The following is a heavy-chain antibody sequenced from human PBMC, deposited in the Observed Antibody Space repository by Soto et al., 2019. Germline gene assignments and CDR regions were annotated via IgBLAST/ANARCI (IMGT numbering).Heavy chain of an antibody. D-gene: IGHD6-6*01. CDR2: IIPIYGTT. CDR1: GGTFSNDA. CDR3: ARDGMGTLVGGMDV. Sequence: QVQLVQSGAEVKNHGSSVKVSCKTSGGTFSNDAISWVRQAPGQGLEWMGGIIPIYGTTHYAQKFQDRVKLTADESTGTAYMELSSLRYEDTGVYYCARDGMGTLVGGMDVWGQGTTVTVSS. V-gene: IGHV1-69*01. J-gene: IGHJ6*02.